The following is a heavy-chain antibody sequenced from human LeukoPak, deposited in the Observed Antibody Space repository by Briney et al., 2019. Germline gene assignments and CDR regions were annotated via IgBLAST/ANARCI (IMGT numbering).Heavy chain of an antibody. D-gene: IGHD6-13*01. CDR1: GGSISSFY. CDR3: ARDRSIIAADGTHYYYGMDV. Sequence: SETLFLTCTVSGGSISSFYWTWIRQPPGKGLEWIGYIYYSGSTNYNPSPSLKSRVTISVDTSKNQFSLKLSSVTAADTAVYYCARDRSIIAADGTHYYYGMDVWGQGTTVTVSS. J-gene: IGHJ6*02. V-gene: IGHV4-59*01. CDR2: IYYSGST.